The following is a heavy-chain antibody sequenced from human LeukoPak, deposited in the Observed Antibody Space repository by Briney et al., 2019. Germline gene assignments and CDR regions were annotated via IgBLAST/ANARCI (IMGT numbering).Heavy chain of an antibody. Sequence: PGGSLRLSCAASGFTFSDYYMSWVRQAPGKGLEWVSAISGSGGSTYYADSVKGRFTISRDNSKNTLYLQMNSLRAEDTAVYYCAKDDWYGSGSYYPPLPLDYWGQGTLVTVSS. J-gene: IGHJ4*02. V-gene: IGHV3-23*01. CDR1: GFTFSDYY. D-gene: IGHD3-10*01. CDR3: AKDDWYGSGSYYPPLPLDY. CDR2: ISGSGGST.